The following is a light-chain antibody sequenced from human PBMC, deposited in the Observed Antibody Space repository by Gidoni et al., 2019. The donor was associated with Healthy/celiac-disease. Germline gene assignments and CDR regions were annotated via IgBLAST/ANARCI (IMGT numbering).Light chain of an antibody. J-gene: IGKJ4*01. CDR2: GAS. CDR1: QSVSSN. CDR3: QQYNNWPPPT. Sequence: IVITQSPATLSVSPGERATLSCRASQSVSSNLAWYQQKPGQAPMLLIYGASTRATGIPARFSGSGSGTEFTLTISSLQSEDFEVYYCQQYNNWPPPTFGGGTKVEIK. V-gene: IGKV3-15*01.